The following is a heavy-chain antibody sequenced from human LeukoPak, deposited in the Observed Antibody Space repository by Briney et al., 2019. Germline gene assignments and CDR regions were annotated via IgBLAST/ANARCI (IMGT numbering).Heavy chain of an antibody. Sequence: SKTLSLTCAVYGGSFSGYYWSWIRQPPGKGLEWIGEINHSGSTNYNPSLKSRVTISVDTSKNQFSLKLSSVTAADTAVYYCARYSSSSSFFDYWGQGTLVTVSS. CDR3: ARYSSSSSFFDY. V-gene: IGHV4-34*01. CDR1: GGSFSGYY. CDR2: INHSGST. J-gene: IGHJ4*02. D-gene: IGHD6-6*01.